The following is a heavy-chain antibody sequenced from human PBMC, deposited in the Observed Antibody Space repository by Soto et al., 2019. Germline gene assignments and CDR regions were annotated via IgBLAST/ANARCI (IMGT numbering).Heavy chain of an antibody. J-gene: IGHJ4*02. CDR1: GFSLSTSGVG. D-gene: IGHD3-10*01. Sequence: QITLKESGPTLVKPTQTLTLTCTFSGFSLSTSGVGVGWIRQPPGKALEWLALIYWDDDKRYSPSLKSRLTITKDTSKNQVVLTMTNMDPVDTATYYCVQVTMVRGVIRYFDYWGQGTLVTVSS. V-gene: IGHV2-5*02. CDR2: IYWDDDK. CDR3: VQVTMVRGVIRYFDY.